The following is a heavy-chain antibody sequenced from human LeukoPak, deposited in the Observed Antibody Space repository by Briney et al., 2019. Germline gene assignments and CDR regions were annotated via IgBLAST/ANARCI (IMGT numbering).Heavy chain of an antibody. CDR2: ISRDGGII. CDR1: RFTFNDYT. J-gene: IGHJ4*02. Sequence: PGVSLRLSCAASRFTFNDYTMHWVRQVPGKRLEWVSLISRDGGIIYYADSVKGRFVISRDNSKNSLFLQMNSLRPEDTAFYYCAKADCGGDCYLIDYWGQGTLVTVSS. D-gene: IGHD2-21*02. V-gene: IGHV3-43*01. CDR3: AKADCGGDCYLIDY.